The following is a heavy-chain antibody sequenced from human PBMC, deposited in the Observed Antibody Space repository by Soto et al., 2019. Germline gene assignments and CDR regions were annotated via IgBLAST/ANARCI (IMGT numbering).Heavy chain of an antibody. CDR2: INHSGST. V-gene: IGHV4-34*01. CDR3: ARDAPKLKAHCSGGSCYTWFDP. CDR1: GGSFSGYY. J-gene: IGHJ5*02. D-gene: IGHD2-15*01. Sequence: SETLSLTCAFYGGSFSGYYWSWIRQPPGKGLEWIGEINHSGSTNYNPSLKSRVTISVGTSKNQFSLKLSSVTAADTAVYYCARDAPKLKAHCSGGSCYTWFDPWGQGTLVTVSS.